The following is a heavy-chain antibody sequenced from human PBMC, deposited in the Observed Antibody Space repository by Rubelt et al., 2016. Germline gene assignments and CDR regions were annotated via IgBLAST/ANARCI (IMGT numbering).Heavy chain of an antibody. CDR1: GYTFTSYG. J-gene: IGHJ4*02. Sequence: QVQLVQSGAEVKKPGASVKVSCKASGYTFTSYGISWVRQAPGQGLEWMGWISAYNGNTNYAQKLQGRVTMTTETSTRTAYMELGSLRSDDTAVYYCARVISGVEYSSSWHFDYWGQGTLVTVSS. V-gene: IGHV1-18*01. D-gene: IGHD6-13*01. CDR3: ARVISGVEYSSSWHFDY. CDR2: ISAYNGNT.